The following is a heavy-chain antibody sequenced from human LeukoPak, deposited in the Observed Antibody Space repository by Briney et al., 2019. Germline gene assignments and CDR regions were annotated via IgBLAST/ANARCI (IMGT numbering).Heavy chain of an antibody. CDR2: ISAYNGNT. V-gene: IGHV1-18*01. J-gene: IGHJ6*03. D-gene: IGHD3-9*01. Sequence: ASVKVSCKASGYTFTSYGISWVRQAPGQGLEWMGWISAYNGNTNYAQKLQGRVTMTTDTSTSTAYMELRSLRSGDTAVYYCARVDYDILTGYYEGYYYYYMDVWGKGTTVTVSS. CDR3: ARVDYDILTGYYEGYYYYYMDV. CDR1: GYTFTSYG.